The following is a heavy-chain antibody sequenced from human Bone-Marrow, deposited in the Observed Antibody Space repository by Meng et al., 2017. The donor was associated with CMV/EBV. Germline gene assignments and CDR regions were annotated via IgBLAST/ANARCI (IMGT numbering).Heavy chain of an antibody. CDR2: ISAYNGNA. V-gene: IGHV1-18*01. J-gene: IGHJ4*02. CDR3: ARVESSTSCLDY. D-gene: IGHD2-2*01. Sequence: ASVKVSCKASGYTFTSYGISWVRQAPGQGLEWMGWISAYNGNANYAQKLQGRVTMTTDTSTSTAYMELSSLRSEDTAVYYCARVESSTSCLDYWGQGTLVTVSS. CDR1: GYTFTSYG.